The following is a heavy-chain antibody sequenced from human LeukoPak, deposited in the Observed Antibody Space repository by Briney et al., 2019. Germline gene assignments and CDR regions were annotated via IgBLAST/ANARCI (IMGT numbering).Heavy chain of an antibody. CDR1: GGSISSYY. CDR2: IYYSGST. Sequence: PSETLSLTCTVSGGSISSYYWSWIRQPPGKGLEWIGYIYYSGSTNYSPSLKSRVTISVDTSKNQFSLKLSSVTAADTAVYYCARTFDSSGYYPSEYYFDYWGQGTLVTVSS. D-gene: IGHD3-22*01. CDR3: ARTFDSSGYYPSEYYFDY. V-gene: IGHV4-59*01. J-gene: IGHJ4*02.